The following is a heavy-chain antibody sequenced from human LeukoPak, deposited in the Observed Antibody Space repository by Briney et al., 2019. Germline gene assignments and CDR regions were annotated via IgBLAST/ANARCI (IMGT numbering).Heavy chain of an antibody. CDR2: IGIDSGNT. CDR1: GFPFNEYS. CDR3: ARDHNYAFDN. J-gene: IGHJ4*02. Sequence: GGSLRLSCTASGFPFNEYSMNWVRQAPGKGLEWISYIGIDSGNTKYADSVRGRFTISTDKAKNSLYLQMNSLRVEDTAVYYCARDHNYAFDNWGQGTLVSVAS. D-gene: IGHD1-1*01. V-gene: IGHV3-48*01.